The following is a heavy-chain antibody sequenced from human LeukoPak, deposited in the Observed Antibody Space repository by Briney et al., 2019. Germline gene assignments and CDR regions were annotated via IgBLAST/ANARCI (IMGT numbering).Heavy chain of an antibody. CDR2: INPSGGST. D-gene: IGHD7-27*01. J-gene: IGHJ2*01. V-gene: IGHV1-46*01. CDR3: AIQPWGSGNNWYFDL. Sequence: ASVKVSCKASGYTFASYYMHWVRQAPGQGLEWMGIINPSGGSTSYAQKFQGRVTMTRDTSTSTVYMELSSLRSDDTAVYYCAIQPWGSGNNWYFDLWGRGTLVTVSS. CDR1: GYTFASYY.